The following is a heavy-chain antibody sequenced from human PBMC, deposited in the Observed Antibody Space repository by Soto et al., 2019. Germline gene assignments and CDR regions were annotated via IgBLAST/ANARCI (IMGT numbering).Heavy chain of an antibody. V-gene: IGHV1-8*01. Sequence: ALVKVSCKASGYTFTSYDINWVRQASGQGLEWLGWMNPKSGQKAYVEKFQGRVTMTANTSISTAYMELSSLRSDDTAVYYCARDIGPALDWFGPWGQGTLVTVSS. CDR2: MNPKSGQK. CDR1: GYTFTSYD. J-gene: IGHJ5*02. D-gene: IGHD5-18*01. CDR3: ARDIGPALDWFGP.